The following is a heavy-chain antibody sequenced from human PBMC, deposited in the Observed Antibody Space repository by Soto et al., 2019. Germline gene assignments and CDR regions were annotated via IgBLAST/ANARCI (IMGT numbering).Heavy chain of an antibody. CDR2: IYYSGST. CDR1: GGSISSSSYY. V-gene: IGHV4-39*01. Sequence: QLQLQESGPGLVKPSETLSLTCTVSGGSISSSSYYWGWIRQPPGKGLEWIGSIYYSGSTYYNPSRKSRVTISVDTSKNQFSLKLSSVTAADTAVYYCARLVIAAAGRNFDYWGQGTLVTVSS. CDR3: ARLVIAAAGRNFDY. D-gene: IGHD6-13*01. J-gene: IGHJ4*02.